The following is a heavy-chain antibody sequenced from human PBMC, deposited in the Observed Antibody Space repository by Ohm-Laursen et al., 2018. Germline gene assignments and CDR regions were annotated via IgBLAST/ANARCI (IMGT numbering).Heavy chain of an antibody. CDR2: ISWNSGSI. J-gene: IGHJ4*02. D-gene: IGHD3-16*02. CDR1: GFTFDDYA. V-gene: IGHV3-9*01. Sequence: SSLRLSCTASGFTFDDYAMHWVRQAPGKGLEWVSGISWNSGSIGYADSVKGRFTISRDNAKNSLYLQMNSLRAEDTALYYCAKAPMITFGGVIASYFDYWGQGTLVTVSS. CDR3: AKAPMITFGGVIASYFDY.